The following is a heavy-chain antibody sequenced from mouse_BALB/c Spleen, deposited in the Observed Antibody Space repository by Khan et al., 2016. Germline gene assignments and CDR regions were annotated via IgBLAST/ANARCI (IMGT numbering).Heavy chain of an antibody. CDR1: GYSITSDYA. J-gene: IGHJ2*01. D-gene: IGHD1-1*01. CDR2: ISFSGGT. Sequence: EVQLVESGPGLVRPSQSLSLTCTVTGYSITSDYAWNWIRQFPGNRLEWMGYISFSGGTRYNPSLKSRISITRDISKKQFFLQLNSVTTEDTATYYCGSRTYYVGRYYFDYWGRGTTLTVSS. CDR3: GSRTYYVGRYYFDY. V-gene: IGHV3-2*02.